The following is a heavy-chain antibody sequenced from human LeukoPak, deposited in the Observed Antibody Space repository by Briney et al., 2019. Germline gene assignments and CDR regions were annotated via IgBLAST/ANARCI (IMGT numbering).Heavy chain of an antibody. V-gene: IGHV3-9*01. Sequence: PGGSLRLSCVASGFFFDDYGMHSVRQVPGKVLGWVSGISWQSRTRKYADSVRGRFTISRDNAKNSLYLQMNSLKLEDTALYYCVKDRDFWSGLDVWGQGTMVTVS. CDR3: VKDRDFWSGLDV. D-gene: IGHD3-3*01. J-gene: IGHJ6*02. CDR2: ISWQSRTR. CDR1: GFFFDDYG.